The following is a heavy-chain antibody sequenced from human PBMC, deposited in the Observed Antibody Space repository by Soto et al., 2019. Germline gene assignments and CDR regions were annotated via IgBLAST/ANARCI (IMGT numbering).Heavy chain of an antibody. D-gene: IGHD6-6*01. Sequence: PSETLSLTCAVYGGSFSGYYWSWIRQPPGKGLEWIGEINHSGSTNYNPSLKSRVTISVDTSKNQFSLKLSSVTAADTAVYYCARARIAARRNFDYWGQGTLVTVSS. CDR2: INHSGST. V-gene: IGHV4-34*01. CDR1: GGSFSGYY. J-gene: IGHJ4*02. CDR3: ARARIAARRNFDY.